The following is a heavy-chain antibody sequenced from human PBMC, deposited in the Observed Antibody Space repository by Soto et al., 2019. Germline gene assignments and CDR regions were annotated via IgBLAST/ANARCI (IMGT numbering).Heavy chain of an antibody. CDR3: ARDRGVVPAAMAWDYYYYYLDG. CDR1: GGSISSGGYY. Sequence: SETLSLTCTVSGGSISSGGYYWSWIRQHPGKGLEWIGYIYYSGSTYYNPSLKSRVTISVDTSKNQFSLKLSSVTAADTAVYYCARDRGVVPAAMAWDYYYYYLDGWGKGTTVTVSS. J-gene: IGHJ6*03. V-gene: IGHV4-31*03. CDR2: IYYSGST. D-gene: IGHD2-2*01.